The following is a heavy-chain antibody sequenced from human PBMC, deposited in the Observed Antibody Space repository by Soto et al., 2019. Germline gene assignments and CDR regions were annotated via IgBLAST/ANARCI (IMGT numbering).Heavy chain of an antibody. D-gene: IGHD2-2*01. V-gene: IGHV1-18*01. CDR3: AREYCPGISCYGPDY. CDR2: VSTYNGDR. J-gene: IGHJ4*02. CDR1: GYTLSSFG. Sequence: QVQLVQSGAEVKKPGASVKVSCKASGYTLSSFGISWVRQAPGQGLEWMEWVSTYNGDRKYAQTFQGRVTMTTDTSTSTAYMELRSLTSDDTAVYYCAREYCPGISCYGPDYWGQGTLVTVSS.